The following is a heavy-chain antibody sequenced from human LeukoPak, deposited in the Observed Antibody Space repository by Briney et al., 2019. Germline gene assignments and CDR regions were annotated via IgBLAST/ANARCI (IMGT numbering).Heavy chain of an antibody. Sequence: SETLSLTCTVSGGSISSYYWSWIRQPPGKGLEWIGYIYYSGSTNYNPSLKSRVTISVDTSKNQFSLKLSSVTAADTAVYYCARGDITIFGGYGMDVWGQGTTVTVSS. D-gene: IGHD3-3*01. V-gene: IGHV4-59*01. CDR3: ARGDITIFGGYGMDV. CDR1: GGSISSYY. CDR2: IYYSGST. J-gene: IGHJ6*02.